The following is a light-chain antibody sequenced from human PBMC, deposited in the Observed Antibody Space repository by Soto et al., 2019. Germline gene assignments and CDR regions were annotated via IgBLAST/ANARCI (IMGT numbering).Light chain of an antibody. V-gene: IGLV2-14*01. J-gene: IGLJ2*01. CDR1: SSDVGGYNY. Sequence: ALTQPASVSGSPGQSITISCTGTSSDVGGYNYVSWYQQHPGKAPKLMIYEVSNRPSGVSNRFSGSKSGNTASLTISGLQAEDEADYYCSSYTSSSTLVVFGGGTQLTVL. CDR3: SSYTSSSTLVV. CDR2: EVS.